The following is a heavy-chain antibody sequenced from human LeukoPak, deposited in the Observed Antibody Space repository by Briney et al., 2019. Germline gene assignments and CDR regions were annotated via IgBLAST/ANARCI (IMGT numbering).Heavy chain of an antibody. J-gene: IGHJ4*02. CDR3: ARLPYQHSSSWYQDY. CDR1: GFTFSSYW. Sequence: GGSPRLSCAASGFTFSSYWMSWVRQAPGKGLEWVANIKQDGSEKYYVDSVKGRFTISRDNAKNSLYLQMNSLRAEDTAVYYCARLPYQHSSSWYQDYWGQGTLVTVSS. CDR2: IKQDGSEK. D-gene: IGHD6-13*01. V-gene: IGHV3-7*01.